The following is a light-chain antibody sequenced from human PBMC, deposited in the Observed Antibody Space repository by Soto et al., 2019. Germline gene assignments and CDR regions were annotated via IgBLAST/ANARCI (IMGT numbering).Light chain of an antibody. V-gene: IGLV1-51*01. CDR3: GSWDSSLRVYA. Sequence: QAVLTQPPSVSAAPGQKVTISCSGSSFNIGGISVSWYQQLPGTAPKLLIYDDNKRPSGIPDRFSGSKSGTSATLGITGFQTGDEADYYCGSWDSSLRVYACGTEAKVTV. J-gene: IGLJ1*01. CDR1: SFNIGGIS. CDR2: DDN.